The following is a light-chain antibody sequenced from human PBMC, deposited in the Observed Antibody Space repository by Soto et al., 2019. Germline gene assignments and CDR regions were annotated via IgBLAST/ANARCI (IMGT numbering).Light chain of an antibody. CDR1: SSDVGNYNL. Sequence: QSALTQPASVSGSPGQSITISCTGTSSDVGNYNLVSWYQQHPGKAPKLMIYEGSKRPSGVSNRFSGSKSGNTASLTISGLQAKDEADYYCSSYVGSSTLLFGGGTKVTVL. J-gene: IGLJ2*01. V-gene: IGLV2-23*01. CDR2: EGS. CDR3: SSYVGSSTLL.